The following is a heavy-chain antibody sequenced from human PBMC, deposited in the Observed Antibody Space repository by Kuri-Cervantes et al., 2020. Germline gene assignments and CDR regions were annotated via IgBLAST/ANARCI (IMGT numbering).Heavy chain of an antibody. D-gene: IGHD6-13*01. CDR3: AKAGYSSSWYGSVGYYYYGMDV. J-gene: IGHJ6*02. V-gene: IGHV3-23*01. CDR2: ISGSGGST. CDR1: GFTFSSYA. Sequence: GESLKISCAASGFTFSSYAMSWVRQAPGKGLEWVSAISGSGGSTYYADSVKGRFTISRDNSKNTLYLQMNSLRAEDTAVYYCAKAGYSSSWYGSVGYYYYGMDVWGQGTTVTVSS.